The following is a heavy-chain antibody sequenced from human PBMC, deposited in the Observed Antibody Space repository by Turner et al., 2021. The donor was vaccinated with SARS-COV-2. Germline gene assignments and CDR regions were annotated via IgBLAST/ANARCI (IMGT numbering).Heavy chain of an antibody. V-gene: IGHV3-30*18. Sequence: VQLVESGGGLVTPGRSLRLSCAASGFTFSSYGMHWVRQAPGKGLEWVAVISYDGSNKYYADSVKGRFTISRDNSKNTLYLQMNSLRAEDTAVYYCAKGGWYYDILTGSYFEYWGQGTLVTVSS. CDR1: GFTFSSYG. CDR3: AKGGWYYDILTGSYFEY. CDR2: ISYDGSNK. J-gene: IGHJ4*02. D-gene: IGHD3-9*01.